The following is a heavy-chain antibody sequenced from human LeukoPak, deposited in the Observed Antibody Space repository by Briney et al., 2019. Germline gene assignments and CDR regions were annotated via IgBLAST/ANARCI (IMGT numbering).Heavy chain of an antibody. CDR1: GFIFSNYA. CDR3: AELGITMIGGV. D-gene: IGHD3-10*02. J-gene: IGHJ6*04. CDR2: TSYNGSHK. Sequence: PGGSLRLSCAASGFIFSNYAMHWVRQAPGKGLEWVAVTSYNGSHKFYADSVKGRFTISRDNAKNSLYLQMNSLRAEDTAVYYCAELGITMIGGVWGKGTTVTISS. V-gene: IGHV3-30*07.